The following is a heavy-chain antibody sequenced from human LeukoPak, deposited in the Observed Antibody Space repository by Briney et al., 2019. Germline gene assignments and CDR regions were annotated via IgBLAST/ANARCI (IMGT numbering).Heavy chain of an antibody. V-gene: IGHV3-15*01. CDR1: GFTFPNVW. J-gene: IGHJ2*01. Sequence: GGSLRLSCEVSGFTFPNVWMSWVRQAPGKGLEWVGRIKSKTDGGTTDYAAPVKGRFTISRDDSKNRLFLQMNSLKTEDTAVYYCATDLTSIRFQWLAQHKHWYFDLWGRGTLVTVSS. CDR3: ATDLTSIRFQWLAQHKHWYFDL. CDR2: IKSKTDGGTT. D-gene: IGHD6-19*01.